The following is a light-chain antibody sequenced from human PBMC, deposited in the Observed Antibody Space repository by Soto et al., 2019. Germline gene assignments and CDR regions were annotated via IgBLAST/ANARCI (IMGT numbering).Light chain of an antibody. Sequence: EIVVTQSPGILSVSPGDRATLSCRASQSVGRNLAWYQQKPGQAPTLLIYAASTSATGLPARFSGSGSGTDFTLTISNLQSEYFAVYYCQEYSTWPLFTFGPGTRVDIK. CDR1: QSVGRN. J-gene: IGKJ3*01. CDR2: AAS. CDR3: QEYSTWPLFT. V-gene: IGKV3-15*01.